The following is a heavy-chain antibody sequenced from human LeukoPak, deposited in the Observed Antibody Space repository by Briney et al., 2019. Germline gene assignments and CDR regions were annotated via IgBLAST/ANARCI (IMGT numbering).Heavy chain of an antibody. CDR3: ARSRYSSSWYRRLADAFDI. CDR1: GYTFTGYY. Sequence: ASVKVSCKASGYTFTGYYMHWMRQAPGQGLEWMGWINPNSGGTNYAQKFQGWVTMTRDTSISTAYMELSRLRSDDTAVYYCARSRYSSSWYRRLADAFDIWGQGTMVTVSS. CDR2: INPNSGGT. D-gene: IGHD6-13*01. V-gene: IGHV1-2*04. J-gene: IGHJ3*02.